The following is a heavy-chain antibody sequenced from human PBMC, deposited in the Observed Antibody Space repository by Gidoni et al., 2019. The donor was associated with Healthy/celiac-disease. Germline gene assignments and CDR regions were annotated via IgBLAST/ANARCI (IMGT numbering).Heavy chain of an antibody. CDR1: GFTFSSYA. CDR2: ISGSGGST. CDR3: AKDMRATYYYDSSGYSVGIFDY. D-gene: IGHD3-22*01. Sequence: EVQLLESGGGLVQPGGSLRLSCAASGFTFSSYAMSWVRQAPGKGLEWVSAISGSGGSTYYADSVKGRFTISRDNSKNTLYLQMNSLRAEDTAVYYCAKDMRATYYYDSSGYSVGIFDYWGQGTLVTVSS. J-gene: IGHJ4*02. V-gene: IGHV3-23*01.